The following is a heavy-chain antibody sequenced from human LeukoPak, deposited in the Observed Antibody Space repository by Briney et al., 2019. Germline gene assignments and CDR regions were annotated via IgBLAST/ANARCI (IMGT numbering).Heavy chain of an antibody. Sequence: ASVKVSCKASGYTFTSYYMHWVRQAPGQGLEWMGWISAYNGSTNYAQKLQGRVTMTTDTSTSTAYMELRSLRSDDTAVYYCAREAGGIYYYGSGSYLCWFDPWGQGTLVTVSS. D-gene: IGHD3-10*01. J-gene: IGHJ5*02. CDR2: ISAYNGST. CDR3: AREAGGIYYYGSGSYLCWFDP. CDR1: GYTFTSYY. V-gene: IGHV1-18*04.